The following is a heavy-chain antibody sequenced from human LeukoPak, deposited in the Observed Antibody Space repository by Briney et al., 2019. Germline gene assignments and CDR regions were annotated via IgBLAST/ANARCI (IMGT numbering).Heavy chain of an antibody. Sequence: GESLKISCKGSGYSFTSYWVAWVRQMPGKGQEWMGIIYPGDSDTRYSPSFQGQVTISADKSIRTAYLQWSSLKASDTAMYYCARPKSGTYYYFDYWGQGTLVTVSS. J-gene: IGHJ4*02. CDR2: IYPGDSDT. D-gene: IGHD1-26*01. V-gene: IGHV5-51*01. CDR1: GYSFTSYW. CDR3: ARPKSGTYYYFDY.